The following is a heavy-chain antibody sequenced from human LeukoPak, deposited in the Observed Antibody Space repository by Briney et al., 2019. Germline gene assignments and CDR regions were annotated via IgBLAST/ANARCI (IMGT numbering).Heavy chain of an antibody. D-gene: IGHD3-9*01. CDR1: GYTFTSYY. CDR3: ARNRWLDYDILSDYSLDAFDI. CDR2: INPSGGST. J-gene: IGHJ3*02. V-gene: IGHV1-46*01. Sequence: GASVKVSCKASGYTFTSYYMHWVRQAPGQGLEWMGIINPSGGSTSYAHKFQGRVTMTRDTSTSTVYMEMSSLRSEDTAVYYCARNRWLDYDILSDYSLDAFDIWGQGTMVTVS.